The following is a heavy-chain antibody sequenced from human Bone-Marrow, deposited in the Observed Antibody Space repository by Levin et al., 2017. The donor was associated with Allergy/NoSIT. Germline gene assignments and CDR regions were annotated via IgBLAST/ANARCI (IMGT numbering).Heavy chain of an antibody. CDR1: GASVSTSGVA. V-gene: IGHV6-1*01. J-gene: IGHJ4*02. CDR2: TYYRSKWSN. D-gene: IGHD1-26*01. CDR3: VRGAKSGFDY. Sequence: SETLSLTCAISGASVSTSGVAWNWIRQSPSRGLEWLGRTYYRSKWSNDYAVSVKSRITINPDTSKNQFSLQLNSVTPEDTAVYYCVRGAKSGFDYWGQGTLVTVSS.